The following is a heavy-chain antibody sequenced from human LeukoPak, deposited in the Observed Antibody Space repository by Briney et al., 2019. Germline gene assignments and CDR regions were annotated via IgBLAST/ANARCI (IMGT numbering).Heavy chain of an antibody. J-gene: IGHJ5*02. CDR1: GCSISSYY. CDR2: IYYSGST. CDR3: AKTIRVRGDAYNWFDP. Sequence: SETLSLTCTVSGCSISSYYWSWIRQPPGKGLEWIGYIYYSGSTNYNPSLKSRVTISVDTSKNQFSLKLSSVTAADTAVYYCAKTIRVRGDAYNWFDPWGQGTLVTVSS. V-gene: IGHV4-59*08. D-gene: IGHD3-10*01.